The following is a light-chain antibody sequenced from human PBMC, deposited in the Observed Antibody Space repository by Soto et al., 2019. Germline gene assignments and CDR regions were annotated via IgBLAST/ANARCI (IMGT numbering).Light chain of an antibody. J-gene: IGKJ1*01. Sequence: DVVMTQSPLSLPVTLGQPASISCRSSQSLVYSDGNAYLSWFQQRPGQSPRRLIYRASNRDSGVQGRFSGSGSGTDFTLQINRVEAEDVGIYYFMQGTHWPPTFGRGTRVEIK. CDR3: MQGTHWPPT. V-gene: IGKV2-30*01. CDR1: QSLVYSDGNAY. CDR2: RAS.